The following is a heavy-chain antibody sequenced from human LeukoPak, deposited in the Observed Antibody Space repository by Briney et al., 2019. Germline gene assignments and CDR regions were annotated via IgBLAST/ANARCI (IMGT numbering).Heavy chain of an antibody. J-gene: IGHJ4*02. CDR1: GFTFVDYA. V-gene: IGHV3-49*03. D-gene: IGHD4-11*01. CDR2: IRSKACGGTT. CDR3: TRGRSVTSYYFDY. Sequence: GRSLRLSCTASGFTFVDYAMSWFRQAPGKGLEGVGFIRSKACGGTTEYAASVKGRFTISRDDSKRIAYLQMKSLKTEDTAVYYCTRGRSVTSYYFDYWGQGTLVTVSS.